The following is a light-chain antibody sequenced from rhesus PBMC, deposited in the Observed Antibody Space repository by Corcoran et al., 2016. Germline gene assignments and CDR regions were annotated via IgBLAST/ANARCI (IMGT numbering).Light chain of an antibody. V-gene: IGKV1-22*01. CDR1: QGIFNW. CDR2: KAS. CDR3: QQYTSIPYS. J-gene: IGKJ2*01. Sequence: DIQMTQSPSSLSASVGDTVTITCRASQGIFNWLAWYQQKPGKAPNLLIYKASSLQSGVPSRFSGSGSGTDFTLTISSLQSDDFATYYCQQYTSIPYSFGRGTKVEIE.